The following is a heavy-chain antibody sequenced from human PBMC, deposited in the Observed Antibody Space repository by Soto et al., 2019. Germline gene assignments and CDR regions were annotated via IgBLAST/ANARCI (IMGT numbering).Heavy chain of an antibody. CDR3: SKGAGWEPEYYSDY. D-gene: IGHD1-26*01. J-gene: IGHJ4*02. CDR1: GYTFTSYG. Sequence: QVQRVQSGAEVKKPGASVKVSCKASGYTFTSYGIIWVRQAPGQGLEWMGWINPYNANTKYAQKVQGRVTMTTDTATSTAYMELGSLRPDDTGVDYRSKGAGWEPEYYSDYWGQGTLVTVSS. V-gene: IGHV1-18*01. CDR2: INPYNANT.